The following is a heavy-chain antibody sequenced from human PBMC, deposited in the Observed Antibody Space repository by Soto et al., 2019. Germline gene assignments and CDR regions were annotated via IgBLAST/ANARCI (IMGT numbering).Heavy chain of an antibody. J-gene: IGHJ4*02. D-gene: IGHD3-10*01. CDR1: GFTFSSYA. Sequence: GGSLRLSCAASGFTFSSYAMSWVRQAPGKGLEWVSTITRSNTTPYADSVRGRFTISRDNSKNTLYLQMDSLRAEDTAVYSCVREFAPGSPNYDSWGLGTLVTVSS. V-gene: IGHV3-23*01. CDR2: ITRSNTT. CDR3: VREFAPGSPNYDS.